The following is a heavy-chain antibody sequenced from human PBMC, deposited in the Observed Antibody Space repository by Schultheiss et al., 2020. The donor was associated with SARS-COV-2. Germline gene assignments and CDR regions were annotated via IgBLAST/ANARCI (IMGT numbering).Heavy chain of an antibody. CDR3: ARDGGERRDGYPERPRAFDI. J-gene: IGHJ3*02. CDR2: IYYSGST. D-gene: IGHD5-24*01. Sequence: SQTLSLTCTVSGGSISSYYWGWIRQPPGKGLEWIGYIYYSGSTNYNPSLKSRVTISVDTSKNQFSLKLSSVTAADTAVYYCARDGGERRDGYPERPRAFDIWGQGTMVTVSS. V-gene: IGHV4-59*12. CDR1: GGSISSYY.